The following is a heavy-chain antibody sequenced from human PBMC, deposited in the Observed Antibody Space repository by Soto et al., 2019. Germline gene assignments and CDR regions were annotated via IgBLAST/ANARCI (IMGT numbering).Heavy chain of an antibody. V-gene: IGHV3-48*02. D-gene: IGHD2-15*01. CDR2: ISSSSSTI. CDR3: AREYGTCGNLGPWYYYYGMDV. CDR1: GFTFSSYS. Sequence: EVQLVESGGGLVQPGGSLRLSCAASGFTFSSYSMNWVRQAPGKGLEWVSYISSSSSTIYYADSVKGRFTISRDNAKNSLYMQMNRLRYEDTAVYYCAREYGTCGNLGPWYYYYGMDVWGQGTTVTVS. J-gene: IGHJ6*02.